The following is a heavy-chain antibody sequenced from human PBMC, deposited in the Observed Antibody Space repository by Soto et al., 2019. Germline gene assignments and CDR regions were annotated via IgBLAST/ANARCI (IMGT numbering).Heavy chain of an antibody. CDR1: GFTFSSYS. Sequence: PGGSLRLSCAASGFTFSSYSMNWVRQAPGKGLEWVSYISSSSTIYYADSVKGRFTISRDNAKNSLYLQMNSLRDEDTAVYYCARDGETRDIVVVPAAMWSGYYYYGMDVWGQGTTVTVSS. D-gene: IGHD2-2*01. CDR2: ISSSSTI. CDR3: ARDGETRDIVVVPAAMWSGYYYYGMDV. J-gene: IGHJ6*02. V-gene: IGHV3-48*02.